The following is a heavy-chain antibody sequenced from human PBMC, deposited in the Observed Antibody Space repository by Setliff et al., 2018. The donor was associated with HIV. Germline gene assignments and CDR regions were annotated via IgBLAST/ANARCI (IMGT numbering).Heavy chain of an antibody. V-gene: IGHV4-34*01. D-gene: IGHD2-2*01. CDR1: DGSFSGYY. CDR2: IYYSGST. J-gene: IGHJ4*02. CDR3: ARTRGRAPVSYYFDN. Sequence: PSETLSLTCAVYDGSFSGYYWSWIRQPPGKGLEWIGYIYYSGSTYYNPSLKSRVTISVDTSKNQFSLKLSSVTAADTAVYYCARTRGRAPVSYYFDNWGQGRLVTVSS.